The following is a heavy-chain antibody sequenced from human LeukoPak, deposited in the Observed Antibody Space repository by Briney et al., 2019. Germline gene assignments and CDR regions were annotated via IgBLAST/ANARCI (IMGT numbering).Heavy chain of an antibody. CDR1: GFTFSSYG. J-gene: IGHJ5*02. D-gene: IGHD6-6*01. Sequence: GGSLRLSCAASGFTFSSYGMHWVRQAPGKGLEWVAVISYDGSNKYYADSVKGRFTISRDNAKNSLYLQMNSLRAEDTAVYYCARGGSSSENNWFDPWGQETLVTVSS. V-gene: IGHV3-30*03. CDR2: ISYDGSNK. CDR3: ARGGSSSENNWFDP.